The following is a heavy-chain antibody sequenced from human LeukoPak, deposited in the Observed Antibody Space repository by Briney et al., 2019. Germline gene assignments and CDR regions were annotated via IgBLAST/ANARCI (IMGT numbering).Heavy chain of an antibody. Sequence: GGSLRLSCAASGFTFSSYVLHWVRQAPGKGLEWVSFIYSDNTHYSDSVKGRFTISRDNSKNTLYLQMNSLRAEDTAVYYCARRAGAYSHPYDYWGQGTLVTVSS. CDR2: IYSDNT. V-gene: IGHV3-30*14. J-gene: IGHJ4*02. D-gene: IGHD4/OR15-4a*01. CDR3: ARRAGAYSHPYDY. CDR1: GFTFSSYV.